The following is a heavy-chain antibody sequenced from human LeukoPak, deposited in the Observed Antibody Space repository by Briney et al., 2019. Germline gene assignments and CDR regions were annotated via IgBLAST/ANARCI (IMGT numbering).Heavy chain of an antibody. CDR3: AKDGFCRSTSCLKPLYYFDY. D-gene: IGHD2-2*01. CDR2: FSGSGVGI. CDR1: GFTFSSNA. J-gene: IGHJ4*02. V-gene: IGHV3-23*01. Sequence: GGSLRLSCAASGFTFSSNAMSWVRQAPGEGLEWVSGFSGSGVGINYADSVKGRFTISRDNSKNTLYLEMNSLRVEDTAVYYCAKDGFCRSTSCLKPLYYFDYWGQGTLVTVSS.